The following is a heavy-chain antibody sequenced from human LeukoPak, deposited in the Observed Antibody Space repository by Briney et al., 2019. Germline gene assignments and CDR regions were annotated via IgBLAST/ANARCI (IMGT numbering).Heavy chain of an antibody. CDR1: GFTFSSYA. V-gene: IGHV3-23*01. Sequence: PGESLRLSCAASGFTFSSYAMSWVRQAPGKGLEWVSAISGSGGSTYYADSVKGRFTISRDNSKNTLYLQMNSLRAEDTAVYYCAKGKGIYDSSGYPFDYWGQGTLVTVSS. CDR3: AKGKGIYDSSGYPFDY. D-gene: IGHD3-22*01. CDR2: ISGSGGST. J-gene: IGHJ4*02.